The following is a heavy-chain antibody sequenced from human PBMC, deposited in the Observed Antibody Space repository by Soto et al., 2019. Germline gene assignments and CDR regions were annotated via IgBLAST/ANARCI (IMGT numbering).Heavy chain of an antibody. Sequence: PSETLSLTCTVSGGSVSSGSYYWSWIRQPPGKGLEWIGYIYYSGSTNYNPSLKSRVTISVDTSKNQFSLKLSSVTAADTAVYYCASTIAAAGTVYYYGMDVWGQGTTVTVS. V-gene: IGHV4-61*01. CDR3: ASTIAAAGTVYYYGMDV. CDR1: GGSVSSGSYY. D-gene: IGHD6-13*01. CDR2: IYYSGST. J-gene: IGHJ6*02.